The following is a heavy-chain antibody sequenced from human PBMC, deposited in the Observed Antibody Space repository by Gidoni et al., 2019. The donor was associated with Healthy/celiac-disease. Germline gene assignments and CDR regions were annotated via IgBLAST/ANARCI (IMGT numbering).Heavy chain of an antibody. CDR2: IYYSGST. V-gene: IGHV4-59*01. D-gene: IGHD6-19*01. CDR3: ASGYSSGWYAEYFQH. Sequence: QVQLQESGPGLVKPSETLSLTCTVSGGSISSYYWSWIRQPPGKGLEWIGYIYYSGSTNYNPSLKSRVTISVDTSKNQFSLKLSSVTAADTAVYYCASGYSSGWYAEYFQHWGQGTLVTVSS. CDR1: GGSISSYY. J-gene: IGHJ1*01.